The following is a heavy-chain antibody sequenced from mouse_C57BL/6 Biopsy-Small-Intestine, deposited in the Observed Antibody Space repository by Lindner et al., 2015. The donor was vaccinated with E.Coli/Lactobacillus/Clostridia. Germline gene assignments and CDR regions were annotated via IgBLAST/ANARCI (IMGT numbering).Heavy chain of an antibody. CDR3: SRDGWVDY. J-gene: IGHJ4*01. V-gene: IGHV1-80*01. CDR2: IYPGDGDI. CDR1: GYAFSTSW. Sequence: VQLQESGPELVKPGASVKISCKASGYAFSTSWMDWVKQRPGKGLEWIGQIYPGDGDINYNGKFKGKATLTADKSSSTAYMQLSSLTSEDSAVYFCSRDGWVDYWGQGTSVTVSS. D-gene: IGHD1-2*01.